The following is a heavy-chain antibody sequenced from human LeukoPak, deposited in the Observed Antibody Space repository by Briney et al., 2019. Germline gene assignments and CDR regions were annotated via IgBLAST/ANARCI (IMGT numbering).Heavy chain of an antibody. Sequence: GGSLRLSCAASGFTFSDYYMSWIRQPPGRGLEWVSSIFPSGGEIHYADSVRGRFTISRDNSKSTLSLQMNSLRAEDTAIYYCATYRQVLLPFESWGQGTLVTVSS. D-gene: IGHD2-8*02. CDR3: ATYRQVLLPFES. V-gene: IGHV3-11*01. J-gene: IGHJ4*02. CDR1: GFTFSDYY. CDR2: IFPSGGEI.